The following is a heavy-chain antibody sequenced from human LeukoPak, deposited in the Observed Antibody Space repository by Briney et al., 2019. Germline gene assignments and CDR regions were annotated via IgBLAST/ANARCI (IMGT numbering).Heavy chain of an antibody. Sequence: PGRSLRLSCAASGFTFSSYGMHWVRQAPGKGLEWVAVISYDGSNKYYADSVKGRFTISRDNSKNTLYLQMNSLRTEDTAVYYCARDRSLYSYSGSYYDYWGQGTLVTVSS. D-gene: IGHD1-26*01. V-gene: IGHV3-30*03. CDR3: ARDRSLYSYSGSYYDY. CDR2: ISYDGSNK. CDR1: GFTFSSYG. J-gene: IGHJ4*02.